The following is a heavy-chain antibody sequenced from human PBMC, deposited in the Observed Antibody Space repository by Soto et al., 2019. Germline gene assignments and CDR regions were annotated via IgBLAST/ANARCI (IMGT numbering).Heavy chain of an antibody. J-gene: IGHJ6*02. Sequence: LSLTCLVSGFPISSPYSWGWIRQPPGKGLEWIGSISHTGTTSYSPSLTSRVSISVDTSKNQVSLKLTSVTAADTAVYFCARVTMVIRDSDHFGVDVWGHGTTVTVS. V-gene: IGHV4-38-2*02. D-gene: IGHD4-17*01. CDR1: GFPISSPYS. CDR3: ARVTMVIRDSDHFGVDV. CDR2: ISHTGTT.